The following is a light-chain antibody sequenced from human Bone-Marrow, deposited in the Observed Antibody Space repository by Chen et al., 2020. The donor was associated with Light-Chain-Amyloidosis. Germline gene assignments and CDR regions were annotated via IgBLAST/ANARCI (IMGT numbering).Light chain of an antibody. V-gene: IGLV3-21*02. J-gene: IGLJ2*01. CDR2: DDS. CDR3: QMWDRSSDRAV. CDR1: NIGSTS. Sequence: SYVLTQPSSVSVAPGQTATIACGGNNIGSTSVHWYQQTPGQAPLLVVYDDSDRPSGIPERLSGSNSGNTATLTISRVEAGDEADYYCQMWDRSSDRAVFGGGTKLTVL.